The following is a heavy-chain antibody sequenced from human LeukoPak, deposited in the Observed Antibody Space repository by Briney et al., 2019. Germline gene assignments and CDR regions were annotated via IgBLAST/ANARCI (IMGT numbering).Heavy chain of an antibody. V-gene: IGHV4-31*03. CDR1: GGSISSGGYY. D-gene: IGHD6-13*01. CDR3: AREGTAAAGIDP. J-gene: IGHJ5*02. Sequence: SETLSLTCTVSGGSISSGGYYWSWIRPHPGKGLEWIGYIYYSGSTYYNPSLKSRVTISVDTSKNQFSLKLSSVTAADTAVYYCAREGTAAAGIDPWGQGTLVTVSS. CDR2: IYYSGST.